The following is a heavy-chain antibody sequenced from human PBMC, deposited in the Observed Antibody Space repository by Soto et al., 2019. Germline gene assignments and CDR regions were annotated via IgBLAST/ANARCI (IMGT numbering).Heavy chain of an antibody. CDR1: GGSISSPTYY. CDR2: IYYSGST. J-gene: IGHJ4*02. V-gene: IGHV4-39*01. Sequence: KSSETLSLTCSVSGGSISSPTYYWGWIRQPPGKGLEWIGSIYYSGSTYYSPSLKSRVTISVDTSKNQFSLKVSSVTAADTAVYYCARLPGITTPRRDYWGQGTLVTVSS. D-gene: IGHD1-1*01. CDR3: ARLPGITTPRRDY.